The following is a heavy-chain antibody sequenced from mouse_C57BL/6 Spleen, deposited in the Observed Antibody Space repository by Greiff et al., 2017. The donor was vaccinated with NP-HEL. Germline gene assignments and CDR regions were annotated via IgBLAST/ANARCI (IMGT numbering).Heavy chain of an antibody. D-gene: IGHD1-1*01. CDR2: ISYSGST. CDR3: ARREYYGSSHWYFDV. Sequence: EVQLQQSGPGLAKPSQTLSLTCSVTGYSITSDYWNWIRKFPGNKLEYMGYISYSGSTYYNPSLKSRISITRDTSKNQYYLQLNSVTTEDTATYYCARREYYGSSHWYFDVWGTGTTVTVSS. V-gene: IGHV3-8*01. CDR1: GYSITSDY. J-gene: IGHJ1*03.